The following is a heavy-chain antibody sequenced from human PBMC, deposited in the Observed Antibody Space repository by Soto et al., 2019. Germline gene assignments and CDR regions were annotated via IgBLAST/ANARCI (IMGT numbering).Heavy chain of an antibody. Sequence: GESLKISCKGSGNSFTSYWIGWVRQMPGKGLEWMGIIYPGDSDTRSSPSFQGQVTISADKSISTAYLQWSSLKASDTAMYYCATTTDRYNWAIGTSFYYYYGMDVWGQGTTVTVYS. D-gene: IGHD1-20*01. CDR1: GNSFTSYW. CDR2: IYPGDSDT. CDR3: ATTTDRYNWAIGTSFYYYYGMDV. J-gene: IGHJ6*02. V-gene: IGHV5-51*01.